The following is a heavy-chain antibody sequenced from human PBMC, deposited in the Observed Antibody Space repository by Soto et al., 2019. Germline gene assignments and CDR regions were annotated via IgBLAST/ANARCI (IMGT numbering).Heavy chain of an antibody. CDR2: ISYDGSLR. V-gene: IGHV3-30*03. Sequence: QVQLVESGGGVVQPGTSLRLSCATSGFIFSNYGLQWVRQAPGRGLEWVAVISYDGSLRYYAGSVEGRFTISRDTSKNTPHPQVTGLSTADSAVYYCGREGQVNSSCPWGRDYCGQGTLVTVSS. D-gene: IGHD2-2*01. J-gene: IGHJ4*02. CDR3: GREGQVNSSCPWGRDY. CDR1: GFIFSNYG.